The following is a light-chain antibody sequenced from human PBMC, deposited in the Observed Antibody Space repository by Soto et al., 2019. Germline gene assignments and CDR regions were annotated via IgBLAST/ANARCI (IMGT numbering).Light chain of an antibody. Sequence: VLTHSPGTLSLSPVQRATLSCRASESISRDYLALYQQRLGQAPRLLIYGASSGATGIPDRFSGSGHGTAFNITISRLEPEDFAVYYCEQSGRSPRRFGQGTKVDIK. CDR1: ESISRDY. CDR2: GAS. J-gene: IGKJ1*01. CDR3: EQSGRSPRR. V-gene: IGKV3-20*01.